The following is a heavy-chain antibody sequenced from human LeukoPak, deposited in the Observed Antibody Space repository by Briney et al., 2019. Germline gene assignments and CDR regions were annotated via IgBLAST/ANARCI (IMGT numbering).Heavy chain of an antibody. J-gene: IGHJ1*01. CDR3: ARQAAGATGRYFQH. V-gene: IGHV4-59*08. CDR1: GGSISSYY. Sequence: SETLSLTCAVSGGSISSYYWSWIRQPPGKGLEWIGYIYYSGSTNYNPSLKSRVTISVDTSKNQFPLKLSSVTAADTAVYYCARQAAGATGRYFQHWGQGTLVTVSS. D-gene: IGHD1-26*01. CDR2: IYYSGST.